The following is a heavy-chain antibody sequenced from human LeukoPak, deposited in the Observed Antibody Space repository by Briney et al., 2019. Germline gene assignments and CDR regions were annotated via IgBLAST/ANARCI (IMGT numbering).Heavy chain of an antibody. CDR2: IYYSGST. Sequence: SETLSLTCTVSGGSISSGDYYWSWIRQPPGKGLEWIGYIYYSGSTNYNPSHKSRVTISVDTSKNQFSLKLSSVTAADTAVYYCARSIANSLASFDYWGQGTLVTVSS. CDR1: GGSISSGDYY. V-gene: IGHV4-30-4*08. J-gene: IGHJ4*02. CDR3: ARSIANSLASFDY. D-gene: IGHD3-3*02.